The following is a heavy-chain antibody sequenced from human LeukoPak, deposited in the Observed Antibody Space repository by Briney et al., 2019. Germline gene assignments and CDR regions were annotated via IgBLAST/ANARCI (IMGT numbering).Heavy chain of an antibody. Sequence: SESLSLTCTVSSGSISSRSYYWGWIRQPPGKGLEWIGSVYYTGSTYYNPSLRSRLTILVDSSKNHFSLNLTSVTAADTAVYYCARAWPPYSFDYWGQGTLVTVSS. CDR3: ARAWPPYSFDY. D-gene: IGHD5-12*01. V-gene: IGHV4-39*02. CDR2: VYYTGST. CDR1: SGSISSRSYY. J-gene: IGHJ4*02.